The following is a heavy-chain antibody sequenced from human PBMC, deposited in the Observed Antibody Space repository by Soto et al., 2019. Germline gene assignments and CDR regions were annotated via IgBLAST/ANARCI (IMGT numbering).Heavy chain of an antibody. V-gene: IGHV4-59*08. Sequence: SISSYYWSWIRQPPGKGLEWIGYIYYSGSTNYNPSLKSRVTISVDTSKNQFSLKLSSVTAADTAVYYCARLYYFCTNGVCSRAEYFQHWGQGTLVTVSS. D-gene: IGHD2-8*01. J-gene: IGHJ1*01. CDR1: SISSYY. CDR3: ARLYYFCTNGVCSRAEYFQH. CDR2: IYYSGST.